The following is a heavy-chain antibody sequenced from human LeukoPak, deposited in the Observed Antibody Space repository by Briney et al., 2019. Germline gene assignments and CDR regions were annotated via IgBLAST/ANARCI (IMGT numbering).Heavy chain of an antibody. D-gene: IGHD6-13*01. J-gene: IGHJ3*02. V-gene: IGHV1-24*01. CDR1: GYTLTELS. CDR2: FDPEDGET. CDR3: ATPKIAAGDAFDI. Sequence: ATVKVSCKVSGYTLTELSMHWVRQAPGKGLEWMGGFDPEDGETIYAQKFQGRVTMTEDTSTDTAYMELSSLRSEDTAVYYCATPKIAAGDAFDIWGQGTMVTVSS.